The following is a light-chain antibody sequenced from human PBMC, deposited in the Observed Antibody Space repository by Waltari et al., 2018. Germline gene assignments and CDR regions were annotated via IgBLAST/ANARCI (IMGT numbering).Light chain of an antibody. CDR3: QHYGTSLMYA. CDR1: QTVRGDF. V-gene: IGKV3-20*01. CDR2: SAS. Sequence: ETVLTQSPGTLSLSPGARATLSCRASQTVRGDFLAWYQQRRGQSPRLLIYSASKRAPGIPERFSGSGSGTDFTLTISGLEPEDFAVYYCQHYGTSLMYAFGQGTKLEIK. J-gene: IGKJ2*01.